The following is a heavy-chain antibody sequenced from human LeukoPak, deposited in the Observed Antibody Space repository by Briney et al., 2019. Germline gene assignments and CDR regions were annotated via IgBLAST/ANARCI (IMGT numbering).Heavy chain of an antibody. V-gene: IGHV4-30-2*01. J-gene: IGHJ6*02. D-gene: IGHD6-19*01. Sequence: SQTLSLTCAVSGGSISSGGYSWSWIRQPPGKGLEWIGYIYHSGSTYYNPSLKSRVTISVDTSKNQFSLKLSSVTAADTAVYYCARGQRDSSGWSRYYYYYYGMDVWGQGTTVTVSS. CDR2: IYHSGST. CDR1: GGSISSGGYS. CDR3: ARGQRDSSGWSRYYYYYYGMDV.